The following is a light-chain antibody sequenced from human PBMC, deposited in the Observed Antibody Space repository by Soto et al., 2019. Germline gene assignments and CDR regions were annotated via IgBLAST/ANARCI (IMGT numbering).Light chain of an antibody. Sequence: SYELTQPPSVSVSPGQTARITCSGDALPKQYAYWYQQKPGQAPVLVIYKDSERPSGIPERFSGSSSGTTVTLTISGVQAEDKADYYCQSADSIRVVFGGGTKLTVL. CDR2: KDS. V-gene: IGLV3-25*03. J-gene: IGLJ2*01. CDR1: ALPKQY. CDR3: QSADSIRVV.